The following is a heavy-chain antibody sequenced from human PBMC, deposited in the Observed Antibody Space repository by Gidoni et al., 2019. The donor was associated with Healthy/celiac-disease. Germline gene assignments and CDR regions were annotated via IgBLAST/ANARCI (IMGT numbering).Heavy chain of an antibody. Sequence: QVQLQESGPGLVQPSETLSLTCSVSGGSISSYYWSWIRQPAGKGLEWIGRIYTSGSTNYNPPLKSRVTMSVDTPKNQFSLKLSSVTAADTAVYYCARGDDYDTSGYYWGGAFDIWGQGTMVTVSS. V-gene: IGHV4-4*07. J-gene: IGHJ3*02. CDR3: ARGDDYDTSGYYWGGAFDI. D-gene: IGHD3-22*01. CDR2: IYTSGST. CDR1: GGSISSYY.